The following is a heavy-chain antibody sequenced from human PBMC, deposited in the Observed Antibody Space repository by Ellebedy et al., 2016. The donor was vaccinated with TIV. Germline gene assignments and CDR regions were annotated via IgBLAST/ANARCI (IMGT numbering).Heavy chain of an antibody. J-gene: IGHJ4*02. V-gene: IGHV4-4*02. Sequence: SETLSLTXAVSGGSISSSNWWSWVRQPPGKGLEWIGEIYHSGSTNYNPSLKSRVTISVDKSKNQFSLKLSSVTAADTAVYYCARLQGAYGYSYRTYYFDYWGQGTLVTVSS. CDR2: IYHSGST. CDR3: ARLQGAYGYSYRTYYFDY. D-gene: IGHD5-18*01. CDR1: GGSISSSNW.